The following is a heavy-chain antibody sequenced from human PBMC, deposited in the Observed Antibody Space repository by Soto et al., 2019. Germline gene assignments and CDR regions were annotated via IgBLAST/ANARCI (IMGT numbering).Heavy chain of an antibody. Sequence: VGSLSLSCAASGFTFSSYSINWVRQAPGKGLEWVSYISSGSSTIYYADSVKGRFTISRDNAKNSLYLQMDSLRAEDTAVYYATRSAYMDIWGTGTTVTVYS. CDR3: TRSAYMDI. CDR1: GFTFSSYS. CDR2: ISSGSSTI. D-gene: IGHD2-2*01. V-gene: IGHV3-48*01. J-gene: IGHJ6*03.